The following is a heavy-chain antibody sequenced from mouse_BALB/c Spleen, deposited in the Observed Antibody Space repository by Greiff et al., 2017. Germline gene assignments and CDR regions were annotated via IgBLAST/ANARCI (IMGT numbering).Heavy chain of an antibody. Sequence: EVHLVESGPVLVIPSQSLSLTCTVTGYSITRGYSWHWIRQFPGYKLEWMGYIHYSGSTNYNPSLKSRISITRDTSKNQFFLQLNSVTTEDTATYYCARGYGSSYGYFDYWGKGTTRTV. CDR1: GYSITRGYS. J-gene: IGHJ2*01. CDR3: ARGYGSSYGYFDY. D-gene: IGHD1-1*01. V-gene: IGHV3-1*02. CDR2: IHYSGST.